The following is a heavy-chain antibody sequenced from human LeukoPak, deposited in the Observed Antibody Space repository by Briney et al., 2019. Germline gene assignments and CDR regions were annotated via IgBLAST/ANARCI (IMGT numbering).Heavy chain of an antibody. CDR2: IKSKKDGGTT. Sequence: NAGGSLRPSCAASGFTFSDAWMSWVRQAPGKGLEWVGRIKSKKDGGTTDYAAPVKGRFTVSRDDSKNTLPLQMSSLKIEDTALYYCTSTHYDISTGYYHPPDHWGHGTLVTVSS. CDR1: GFTFSDAW. J-gene: IGHJ5*02. CDR3: TSTHYDISTGYYHPPDH. V-gene: IGHV3-15*01. D-gene: IGHD3-9*01.